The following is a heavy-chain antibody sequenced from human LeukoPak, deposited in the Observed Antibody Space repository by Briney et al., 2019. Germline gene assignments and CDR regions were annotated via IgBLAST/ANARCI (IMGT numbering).Heavy chain of an antibody. CDR1: KSTFNAYF. V-gene: IGHV1-2*02. J-gene: IGHJ4*02. D-gene: IGHD1-26*01. CDR3: ARVPGAPDSGSFAFDY. CDR2: NSPNNGVT. Sequence: GASVKVSCKASKSTFNAYFVHWVRQAPGQGLEWVGWNSPNNGVTNLAQKFQGRVTMTRDTSTSTVYMELSSLRSEDTAVYYCARVPGAPDSGSFAFDYWGQGTLVTVSS.